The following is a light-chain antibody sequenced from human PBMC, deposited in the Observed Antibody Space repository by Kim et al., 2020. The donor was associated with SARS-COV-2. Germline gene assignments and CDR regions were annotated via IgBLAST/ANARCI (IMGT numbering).Light chain of an antibody. Sequence: DIQMTQSPSSLSASVGDRVTITCRASQSLTSYLNLYQQKPGKAPKVLIYAASSLQSGVPSRFSGSGSGTDFTLTISSLQPEDCATYYCQQSYSTPRTFGQGTKVDIK. CDR3: QQSYSTPRT. CDR1: QSLTSY. J-gene: IGKJ1*01. V-gene: IGKV1-39*01. CDR2: AAS.